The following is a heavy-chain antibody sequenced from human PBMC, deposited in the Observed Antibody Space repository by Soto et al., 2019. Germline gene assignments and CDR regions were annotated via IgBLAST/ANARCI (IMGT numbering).Heavy chain of an antibody. D-gene: IGHD6-13*01. CDR3: ARDLQQLAPYDRMDV. CDR2: ISSSGSVV. Sequence: QVQLVESGGGLVKPGGSLRLSCAASGFIFSDYTMSWIRQAPGKGLEWVSYISSSGSVVYYGDSVRGRFTTSRDNARNSLYLQMDSLRAEDTAVYYCARDLQQLAPYDRMDVWGQGTTVTVSS. J-gene: IGHJ6*02. V-gene: IGHV3-11*01. CDR1: GFIFSDYT.